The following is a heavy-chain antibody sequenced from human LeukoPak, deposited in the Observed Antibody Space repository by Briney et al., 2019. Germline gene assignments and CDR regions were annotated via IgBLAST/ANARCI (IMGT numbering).Heavy chain of an antibody. Sequence: PGGSLRLSCAASGFTFSNYWMSWVRQTPGKGLEWVANIKEDGSDKYYVDSVKGRFTISRDNARSSLYLQMNTLRAEDSAVYYCAREATLASYWGQGTLVTVSS. J-gene: IGHJ4*02. CDR2: IKEDGSDK. CDR3: AREATLASY. V-gene: IGHV3-7*01. CDR1: GFTFSNYW. D-gene: IGHD3-3*02.